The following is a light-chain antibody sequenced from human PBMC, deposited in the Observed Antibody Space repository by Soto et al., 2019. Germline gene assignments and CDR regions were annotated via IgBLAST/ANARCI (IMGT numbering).Light chain of an antibody. CDR2: DVS. CDR1: QSVGSY. J-gene: IGKJ1*01. V-gene: IGKV3-11*01. Sequence: EIVLTQSPATLSLSPGERATLSCRASQSVGSYLAWYQLKPGQAPRLLIYDVSNRATGIPARFSGSGSGTDFTLTIASLEPEDFAVYYCRQRGSWPLTFGQGTKVDIK. CDR3: RQRGSWPLT.